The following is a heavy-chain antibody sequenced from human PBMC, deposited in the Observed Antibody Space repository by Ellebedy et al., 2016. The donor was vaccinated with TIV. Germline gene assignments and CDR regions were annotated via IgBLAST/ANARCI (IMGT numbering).Heavy chain of an antibody. CDR1: GYSFTGWY. CDR3: ARSASGYYSSFDF. Sequence: AASVKVSCKASGYSFTGWYMHWVRQAPGEGLAWMGWINPNNGDTVYSQKFQGRVTMTRDTSITTAYMEVSSLRSDDTAVYFCARSASGYYSSFDFWGQGTLVTVSS. D-gene: IGHD3-22*01. J-gene: IGHJ4*02. V-gene: IGHV1-2*02. CDR2: INPNNGDT.